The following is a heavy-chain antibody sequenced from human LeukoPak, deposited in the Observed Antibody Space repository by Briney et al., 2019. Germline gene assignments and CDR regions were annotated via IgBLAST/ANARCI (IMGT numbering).Heavy chain of an antibody. CDR3: SRAADVVLVPPSDD. CDR1: GYTFIGYF. CDR2: INPNSGDT. D-gene: IGHD2-8*02. Sequence: ASVKVSCKASGYTFIGYFMHWVRQAPGQGLEWMGWINPNSGDTNYAQKFKGRVTMTRDTSISAAYMELSSLRFDDTAVYYCSRAADVVLVPPSDDWGQGTLSPSPQ. J-gene: IGHJ4*02. V-gene: IGHV1-2*02.